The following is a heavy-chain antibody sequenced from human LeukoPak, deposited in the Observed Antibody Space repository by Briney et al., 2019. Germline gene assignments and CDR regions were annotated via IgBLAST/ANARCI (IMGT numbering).Heavy chain of an antibody. CDR1: GGTFSSYA. CDR2: IIPIFGTA. J-gene: IGHJ4*02. CDR3: ARLGTPGFDY. V-gene: IGHV1-69*05. Sequence: ASVKVSCKASGGTFSSYAMSWVRQAPGQGLEWMGRIIPIFGTANYAQKLQGRVTITTDESTSTAYMELSSLRSEDTAVYYCARLGTPGFDYWGQGTLVTVSS.